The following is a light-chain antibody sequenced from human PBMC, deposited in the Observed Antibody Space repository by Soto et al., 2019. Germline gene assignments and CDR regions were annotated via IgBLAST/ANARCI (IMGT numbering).Light chain of an antibody. Sequence: QSALTQPASVSGSPGQSITISCTGSSRDVGGYKYVSWYQQHPGKAPKLVIYEVSNRPSGVSNRFSGSKSDNTASLTISGLQTEDEADYYCSSSANGIRVFGSGTKVTVL. CDR3: SSSANGIRV. V-gene: IGLV2-14*03. CDR1: SRDVGGYKY. J-gene: IGLJ1*01. CDR2: EVS.